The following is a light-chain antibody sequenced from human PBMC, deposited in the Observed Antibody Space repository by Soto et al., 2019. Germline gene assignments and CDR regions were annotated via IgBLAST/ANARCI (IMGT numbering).Light chain of an antibody. J-gene: IGLJ1*01. V-gene: IGLV2-23*02. Sequence: QPVLTQPASVSGSPGQSITISCTGTSSDVGSYNLVSWYQQHPGKAPKLMIFEVSKWPSGVSNRFSGSKSGNTASLTISGLQTEDEADYYCCSYAGGSTYVFGTGTKLTVL. CDR1: SSDVGSYNL. CDR2: EVS. CDR3: CSYAGGSTYV.